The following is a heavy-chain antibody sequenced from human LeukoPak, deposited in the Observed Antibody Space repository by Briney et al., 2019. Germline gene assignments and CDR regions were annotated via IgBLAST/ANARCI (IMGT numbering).Heavy chain of an antibody. V-gene: IGHV3-7*01. D-gene: IGHD4-11*01. CDR1: GFTFSSYW. Sequence: GGSLRLSCAASGFTFSSYWMSWVRQAPGKGLEWVANIKRDGSEKYYVDSVKGRFTISRDNARNSLYLQMNSLRAEDTAVYYCAREPTFTVTTAPIDYWGQGTLVTVSS. J-gene: IGHJ4*02. CDR2: IKRDGSEK. CDR3: AREPTFTVTTAPIDY.